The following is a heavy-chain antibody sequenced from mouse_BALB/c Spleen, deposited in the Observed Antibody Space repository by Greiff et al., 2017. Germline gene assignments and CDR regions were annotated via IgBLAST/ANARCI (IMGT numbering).Heavy chain of an antibody. V-gene: IGHV5-15*02. Sequence: DVMLVESGGGLVQPGGSRKLSCAASGFTFSDYGMAWVRQAPGKGPEWVAFISNLAYSIYYADTVTGRFTISRENAKNTLYLEMSSLRSEDTAMYYCARDKGYYAMDYWGQGTSVTVSS. J-gene: IGHJ4*01. CDR2: ISNLAYSI. CDR1: GFTFSDYG. CDR3: ARDKGYYAMDY.